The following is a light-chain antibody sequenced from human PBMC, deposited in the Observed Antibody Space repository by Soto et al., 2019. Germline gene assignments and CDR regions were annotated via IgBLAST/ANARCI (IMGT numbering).Light chain of an antibody. V-gene: IGKV3-11*01. CDR1: QSVSRY. J-gene: IGKJ5*01. CDR2: DAS. Sequence: EIVLTQSPDTLSLSPGERATLSCRASQSVSRYLAWYQQTPGQAPRLLIYDASNRATGIPARFSGSGSGTDFNLTIRSLEPEDFAVYYCQQRSDWPSTFGQGTRLDIK. CDR3: QQRSDWPST.